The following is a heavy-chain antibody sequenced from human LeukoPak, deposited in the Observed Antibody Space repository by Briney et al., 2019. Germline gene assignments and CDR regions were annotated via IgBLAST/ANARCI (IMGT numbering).Heavy chain of an antibody. Sequence: PSETLSLTCTVYGGSISSSSNYWGRICQPPGKGQEWIGSIYYSGSTYYNPSLKSRVTISVDTSKNQFSLKLSSVTAADTAVYYCARETSQKGAHYMDVWGKGTTVTISS. CDR1: GGSISSSSNY. D-gene: IGHD3-16*01. J-gene: IGHJ6*03. CDR3: ARETSQKGAHYMDV. CDR2: IYYSGST. V-gene: IGHV4-39*07.